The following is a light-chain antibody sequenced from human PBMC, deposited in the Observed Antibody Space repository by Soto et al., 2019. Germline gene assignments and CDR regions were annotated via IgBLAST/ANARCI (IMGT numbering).Light chain of an antibody. CDR2: GAS. CDR3: QQYKNWPRT. Sequence: EIVLTQSPATLSAYPGDRVTLSCRASQSVDINLAWYQQRSGQAPRLLIYGASTRATDMPGRFSGSGSGTEFTLTISSLQSEDFAVYYCQQYKNWPRTFGRGTKVDIK. V-gene: IGKV3-15*01. CDR1: QSVDIN. J-gene: IGKJ4*02.